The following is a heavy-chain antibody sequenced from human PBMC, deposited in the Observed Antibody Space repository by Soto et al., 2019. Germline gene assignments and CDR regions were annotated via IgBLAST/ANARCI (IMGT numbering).Heavy chain of an antibody. Sequence: QVQLVESGGGVVQPGRSLRLSCAASGFTFSSYAMHRVRQAPGKGLEWVAVISYDGSNKYYADSVKGRFTITRDNSMNSLYLQMNSLRAEDTAMYYCATESAAAGFGDYWGQGTLVTVSS. CDR2: ISYDGSNK. CDR3: ATESAAAGFGDY. CDR1: GFTFSSYA. J-gene: IGHJ4*02. V-gene: IGHV3-30-3*01. D-gene: IGHD6-13*01.